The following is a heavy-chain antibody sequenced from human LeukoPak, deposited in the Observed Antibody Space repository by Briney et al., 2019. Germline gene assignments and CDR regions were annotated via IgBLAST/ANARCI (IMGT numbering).Heavy chain of an antibody. CDR1: GYSFTSYW. CDR2: IYPGDSDT. D-gene: IGHD3-3*01. Sequence: GESLKISCKGSGYSFTSYWIGWVRQMPGKGLEWMGIIYPGDSDTRYSPSFQAQVTISADKSISTAYLQWSSLEASDTAMYYCARLGKTYDFWSGRSPYYFDYWGQGTLVTVSS. V-gene: IGHV5-51*01. J-gene: IGHJ4*02. CDR3: ARLGKTYDFWSGRSPYYFDY.